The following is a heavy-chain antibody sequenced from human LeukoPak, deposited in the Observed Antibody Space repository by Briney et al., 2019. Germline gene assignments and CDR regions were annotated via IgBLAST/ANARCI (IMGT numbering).Heavy chain of an antibody. J-gene: IGHJ4*02. CDR3: ASSRGYSYGYGFDY. CDR2: ITYDGSNK. D-gene: IGHD5-18*01. CDR1: GITFRSNA. V-gene: IGHV3-30-3*01. Sequence: GRSLRLSCAASGITFRSNAMHWVRQAPGKGLEWVAVITYDGSNKYYADSVKGRLTISRDNAKNSLYLQMNSLRAEDTAVYYCASSRGYSYGYGFDYWGQGTLVTVSS.